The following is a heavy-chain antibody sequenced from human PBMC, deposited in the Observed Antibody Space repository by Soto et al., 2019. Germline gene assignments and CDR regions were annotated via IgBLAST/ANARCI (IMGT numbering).Heavy chain of an antibody. CDR3: ASYLSRGWDQGDRQYV. D-gene: IGHD6-19*01. CDR1: GGCISTCY. CDR2: IYYSGST. V-gene: IGHV4-59*01. Sequence: WETPAITFTVSGGCISTCYWSWVRQPPGKGLEWIGYIYYSGSTSYNPSLKSRVTISVDTSKNQFSLKLRSVTAADTAVYYCASYLSRGWDQGDRQYVWGEG. J-gene: IGHJ6*02.